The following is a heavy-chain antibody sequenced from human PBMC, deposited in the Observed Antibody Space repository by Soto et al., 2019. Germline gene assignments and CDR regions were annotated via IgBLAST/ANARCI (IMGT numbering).Heavy chain of an antibody. V-gene: IGHV4-59*08. CDR3: ARHDGSRSTDY. Sequence: QVQLQESGPGLVKPSGTLSLTCTVSGGSISSDYWNWIRQPPGKGLEWIGYIHSGSTTYSASPRSRVTISVDTSKNQFSLKLSSVTAADTAVYFCARHDGSRSTDYWGQGTLVTVSS. CDR1: GGSISSDY. CDR2: IHSGST. D-gene: IGHD3-10*01. J-gene: IGHJ4*02.